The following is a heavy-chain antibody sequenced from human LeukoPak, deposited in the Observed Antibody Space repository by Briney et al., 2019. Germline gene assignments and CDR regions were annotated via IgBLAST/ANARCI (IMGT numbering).Heavy chain of an antibody. CDR3: ARDVDTATEPYYFEC. CDR1: GFTFSSYS. D-gene: IGHD5-18*01. CDR2: ISSSSSTI. V-gene: IGHV3-48*04. J-gene: IGHJ4*02. Sequence: SGGSLRLSCAASGFTFSSYSMNWVRQAPGKGLEWVSYISSSSSTIYYADSVKGRFTISRDNANNSLYLQMNSLRAEDTAVYYCARDVDTATEPYYFECWGQGTLVTVSS.